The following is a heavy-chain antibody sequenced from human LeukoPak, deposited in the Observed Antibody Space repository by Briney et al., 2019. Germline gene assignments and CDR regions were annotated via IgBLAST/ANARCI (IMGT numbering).Heavy chain of an antibody. V-gene: IGHV4-59*12. CDR3: SRENGAFSPFGY. D-gene: IGHD2-8*01. CDR1: GGSISSSY. J-gene: IGHJ4*02. CDR2: IFYTGST. Sequence: SETLSLTCTVSGGSISSSYWSWIRQPPGKGLEWIGYIFYTGSTDYDPSLKSRATMALDKSKNHLSLNLTSVTAADTAVYYCSRENGAFSPFGYWGQGTLVTVPS.